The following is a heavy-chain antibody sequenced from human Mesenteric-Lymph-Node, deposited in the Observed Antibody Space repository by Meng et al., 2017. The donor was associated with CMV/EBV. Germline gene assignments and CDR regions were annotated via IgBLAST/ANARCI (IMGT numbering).Heavy chain of an antibody. CDR3: ARGSFYDSGSRWGFDP. CDR1: SDSSA. V-gene: IGHV6-1*01. J-gene: IGHJ5*02. Sequence: SDSSALNGTRPSPSRGVEWLGRIYYRSKWLSDYAASVKSQIPMNPDTSNNQFSLQLNSVTPEDTAIYYCARGSFYDSGSRWGFDPWGQGTLVTVSS. CDR2: IYYRSKWLS. D-gene: IGHD5-24*01.